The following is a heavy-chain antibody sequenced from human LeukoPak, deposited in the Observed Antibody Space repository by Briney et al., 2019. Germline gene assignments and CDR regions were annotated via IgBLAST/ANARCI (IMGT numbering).Heavy chain of an antibody. CDR3: ARSLTQKHIVLMVYPNWSDAFDI. D-gene: IGHD2-8*01. CDR1: GYTFTSYG. J-gene: IGHJ3*02. Sequence: ASVKVSCKASGYTFTSYGISWVRQAPGQGLEWMGWIGAYNGNTNYAQKLQGRVTMTTDTSTNTAYMELRSLRSDDTAVYYCARSLTQKHIVLMVYPNWSDAFDIWGQGTMVTVSS. V-gene: IGHV1-18*01. CDR2: IGAYNGNT.